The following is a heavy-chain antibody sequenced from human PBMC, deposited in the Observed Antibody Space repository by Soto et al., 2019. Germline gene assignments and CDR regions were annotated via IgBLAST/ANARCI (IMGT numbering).Heavy chain of an antibody. J-gene: IGHJ6*02. CDR1: GFTFSRNG. Sequence: GGSLRLSCAASGFTFSRNGMHWVRQAPGKGLEWVAVISYDGSDKYYADSVKGRFTISRDNSKNTLYLQMNSLRTENTAVYYCARGGDSSSYYYYGMDVWGQGTTVTVSS. D-gene: IGHD6-6*01. CDR3: ARGGDSSSYYYYGMDV. V-gene: IGHV3-30*03. CDR2: ISYDGSDK.